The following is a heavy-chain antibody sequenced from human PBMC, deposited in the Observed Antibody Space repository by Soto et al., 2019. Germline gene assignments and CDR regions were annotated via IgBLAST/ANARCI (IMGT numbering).Heavy chain of an antibody. CDR1: GFTFGSYW. CDR2: IKQDGSEK. Sequence: GGSLRLSCAAYGFTFGSYWMSWVSQGPVKGLEWAANIKQDGSEKYYVDSVKGRFTISRDNAKNSLYLQMNSLRAEDTAVYYCARDYYDSSGYYAYYYYGMDVWGQGT. D-gene: IGHD3-22*01. CDR3: ARDYYDSSGYYAYYYYGMDV. V-gene: IGHV3-7*03. J-gene: IGHJ6*02.